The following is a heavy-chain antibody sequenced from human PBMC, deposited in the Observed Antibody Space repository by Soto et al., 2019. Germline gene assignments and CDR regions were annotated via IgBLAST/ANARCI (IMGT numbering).Heavy chain of an antibody. Sequence: GGSLRLSCAASGFTFSIYAMSWVRQAPGKGLEWVSAISGSGGSTYYADSVKGRFTISRDNSKNTLYLQMNSLRAEDTAVYYCAKVFVVVVAATNAFDYWGQGTRVTVSS. CDR2: ISGSGGST. CDR1: GFTFSIYA. D-gene: IGHD2-15*01. CDR3: AKVFVVVVAATNAFDY. V-gene: IGHV3-23*01. J-gene: IGHJ4*02.